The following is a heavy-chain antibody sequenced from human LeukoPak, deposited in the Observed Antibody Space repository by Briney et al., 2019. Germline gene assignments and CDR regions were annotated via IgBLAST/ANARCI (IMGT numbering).Heavy chain of an antibody. V-gene: IGHV3-7*01. D-gene: IGHD2-2*01. CDR1: GFTFSNYW. CDR3: ARDPCCYSSSWGPYFDY. J-gene: IGHJ4*02. Sequence: GGPLRLSCAASGFTFSNYWISWVRQAPEKGLEWVANIKADGSEKQYVDSVKGRFTISRDNAKNSLYLQMNSLRAEDTAVYYCARDPCCYSSSWGPYFDYWGQGTLVTVSS. CDR2: IKADGSEK.